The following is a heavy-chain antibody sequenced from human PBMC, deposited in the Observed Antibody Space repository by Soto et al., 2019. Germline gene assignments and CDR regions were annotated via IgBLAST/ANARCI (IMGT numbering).Heavy chain of an antibody. CDR2: INHSGST. J-gene: IGHJ6*02. Sequence: PSETLSLTCXVYGGSFSGYYWSWIRQPPGKGLEWIGEINHSGSTNYNPSLKSRVTISVDTSKNQFSLKLSSVTAADTAVYYCARVPIFGVVSFKYDYGMDVWGQGTTVTVSS. V-gene: IGHV4-34*01. CDR1: GGSFSGYY. CDR3: ARVPIFGVVSFKYDYGMDV. D-gene: IGHD3-3*01.